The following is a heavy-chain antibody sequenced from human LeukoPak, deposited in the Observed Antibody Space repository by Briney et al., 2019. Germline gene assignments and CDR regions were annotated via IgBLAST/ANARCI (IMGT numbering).Heavy chain of an antibody. V-gene: IGHV1-46*01. CDR1: GYTFTSYY. CDR2: INPSGGST. Sequence: GASVKVSCKASGYTFTSYYMHCVRQAPGQGLEWMGIINPSGGSTSYAQKFQGRVTMTRDTSTSTVYMELSSLRSEDTAVYYCARVIVAVNWFDTWGQGTLVTVSS. J-gene: IGHJ5*02. CDR3: ARVIVAVNWFDT. D-gene: IGHD2/OR15-2a*01.